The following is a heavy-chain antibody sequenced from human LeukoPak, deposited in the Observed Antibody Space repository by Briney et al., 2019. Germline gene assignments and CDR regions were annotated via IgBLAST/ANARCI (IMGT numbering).Heavy chain of an antibody. V-gene: IGHV3-7*01. J-gene: IGHJ2*01. D-gene: IGHD2/OR15-2a*01. CDR2: INQDRTTQ. CDR1: LFTFRWYW. CDR3: AKLLRDETIYDF. Sequence: GGALRLSCSASLFTFRWYWMRWGPQAPGKGVEWVASINQDRTTQDYVDSARGRFTISRDNAKNSLLLEMNALRVEDTAFYYCAKLLRDETIYDFWGRGDLVTVSS.